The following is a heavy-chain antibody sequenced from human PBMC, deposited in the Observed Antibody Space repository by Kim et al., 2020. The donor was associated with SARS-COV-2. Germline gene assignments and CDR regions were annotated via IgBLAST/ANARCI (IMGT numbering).Heavy chain of an antibody. CDR2: VHYSESA. D-gene: IGHD6-19*01. Sequence: SETLSLTCTVSGGAISNYHWNWIRQPPGKGLEWIGSVHYSESAKSSPSLKSRVTISLDTSKNQFSLRLTSVTAADTAVYYCARDGSGWHVAFDVWGQGARVTVSA. V-gene: IGHV4-59*13. CDR3: ARDGSGWHVAFDV. J-gene: IGHJ3*01. CDR1: GGAISNYH.